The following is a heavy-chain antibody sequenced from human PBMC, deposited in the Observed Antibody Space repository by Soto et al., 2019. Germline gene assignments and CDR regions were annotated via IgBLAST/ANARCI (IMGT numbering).Heavy chain of an antibody. CDR3: AKLEYSYYGMDV. J-gene: IGHJ6*02. Sequence: GGSLRLSCADSGFTFSTHAMSWVRQAPGKGLEWVSMISGSGGSAYYADSVKGRFTISRDNSKNTLFLQMNSLRVEDTAIYYCAKLEYSYYGMDVWGHGTTVTVSS. D-gene: IGHD3-3*01. V-gene: IGHV3-23*01. CDR1: GFTFSTHA. CDR2: ISGSGGSA.